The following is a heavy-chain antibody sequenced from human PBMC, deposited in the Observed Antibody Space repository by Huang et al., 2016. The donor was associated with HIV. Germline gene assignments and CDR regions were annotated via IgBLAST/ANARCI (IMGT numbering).Heavy chain of an antibody. CDR1: GFIFSNYG. D-gene: IGHD6-19*01. CDR3: ALKGDSSGWEYFRH. Sequence: QVQLVESGGGVVQPGRSLRLSCAASGFIFSNYGMHWVRQARGKGLEVVALISYDGSNKYYTDSVKGRFSISRDNSKNTLYLQMNSLRAEDTAVYYCALKGDSSGWEYFRHWGQGTLVTVSS. J-gene: IGHJ1*01. V-gene: IGHV3-30*03. CDR2: ISYDGSNK.